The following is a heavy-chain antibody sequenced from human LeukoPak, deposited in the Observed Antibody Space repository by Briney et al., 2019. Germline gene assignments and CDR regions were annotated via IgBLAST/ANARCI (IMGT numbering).Heavy chain of an antibody. CDR2: ISSGSSYI. V-gene: IGHV3-21*01. Sequence: GGSLRLSCAASGFTFNTYSMNWVRQAPGKGLEWVSSISSGSSYIYYADSVEGRFTISRDNAKNSLYLQMNSLRAEDTAVYHCAKGSVGDGYNFGYWGQGTLVTVSS. CDR3: AKGSVGDGYNFGY. CDR1: GFTFNTYS. J-gene: IGHJ4*02. D-gene: IGHD5-24*01.